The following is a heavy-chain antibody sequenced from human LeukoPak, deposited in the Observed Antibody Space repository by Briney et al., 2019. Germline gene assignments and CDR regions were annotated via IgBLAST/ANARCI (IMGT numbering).Heavy chain of an antibody. CDR1: GGSISSGDYY. CDR3: ARGGVYSRNFQH. J-gene: IGHJ1*01. Sequence: SETLSLTCTVSGGSISSGDYYWSWIRQPPGKGLEWIGYIYYSGSTYYNPSLKSRVTISVDTSKNQFSLKLSSVTAADTAVYYCARGGVYSRNFQHWGQGTLVTVSS. CDR2: IYYSGST. D-gene: IGHD6-13*01. V-gene: IGHV4-30-4*01.